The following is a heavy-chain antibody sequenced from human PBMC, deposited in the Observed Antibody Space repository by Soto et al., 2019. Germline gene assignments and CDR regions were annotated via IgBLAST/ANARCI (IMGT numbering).Heavy chain of an antibody. CDR3: ARGAGYRFDP. CDR1: GFTFSGYW. V-gene: IGHV3-74*01. CDR2: ISSDGSRT. D-gene: IGHD5-12*01. J-gene: IGHJ5*02. Sequence: LRLSCAASGFTFSGYWMHWVRQVPGKGLVWVSIISSDGSRTVYADSVKGRFTISRENAKNMLYLQMNSLTDEDTAVYYCARGAGYRFDPWGQGTLVTVSS.